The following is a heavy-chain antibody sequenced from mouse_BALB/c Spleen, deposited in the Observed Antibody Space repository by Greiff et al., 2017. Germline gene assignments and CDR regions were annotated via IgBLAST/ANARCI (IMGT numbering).Heavy chain of an antibody. D-gene: IGHD2-1*01. Sequence: EVQLQQSGTVLARPGASVKMSCKASGYSFTSYWMHWVKQRPGQGLEWIGAIYPGNSDTSYNQKFKGKAKLTAVTSASTAYMELSSLTNEDSAVYYCARGVYGNLDYWGQGTTLTVSS. CDR1: GYSFTSYW. CDR2: IYPGNSDT. J-gene: IGHJ2*01. V-gene: IGHV1-5*01. CDR3: ARGVYGNLDY.